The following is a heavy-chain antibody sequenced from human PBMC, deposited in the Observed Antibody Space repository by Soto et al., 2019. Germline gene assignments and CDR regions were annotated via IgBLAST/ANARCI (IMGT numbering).Heavy chain of an antibody. CDR1: GFTFSGYA. J-gene: IGHJ4*02. Sequence: GGSLRLSCAASGFTFSGYAMHWVRQAPGKGLEWVALMSYDGTNKYYADSVRGRFTISRDNSKNTLYLQMNSLRAEDTAVYYCTIVRVADSALDHWGQGTLVTVSS. CDR2: MSYDGTNK. V-gene: IGHV3-30-3*01. CDR3: TIVRVADSALDH. D-gene: IGHD3-10*02.